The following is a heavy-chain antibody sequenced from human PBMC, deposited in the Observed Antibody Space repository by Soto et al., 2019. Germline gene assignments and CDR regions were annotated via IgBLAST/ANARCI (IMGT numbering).Heavy chain of an antibody. Sequence: PSETLSLTCTVSGVSIRSYFWNWIRQSPGKGLEWIGYIYDGGNIDYNPSLMSRVTISVDTSKNQFSLRLSSVTAADTAVYYCARVRATVTSHDAFDVWGQGTMVTVSS. CDR1: GVSIRSYF. D-gene: IGHD4-17*01. J-gene: IGHJ3*01. V-gene: IGHV4-59*01. CDR3: ARVRATVTSHDAFDV. CDR2: IYDGGNI.